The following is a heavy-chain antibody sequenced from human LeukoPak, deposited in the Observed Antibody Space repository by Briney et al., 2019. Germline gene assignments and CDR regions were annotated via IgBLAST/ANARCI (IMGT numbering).Heavy chain of an antibody. CDR1: GGSISSYY. Sequence: ETLSLTCTVSGGSISSYYWSWVRQAPGKGLEWVSAISGSGGSTYYADSVKGRFTISRDNSKNTLYLQMNSLRAEDTAVYYCAKNRHSMGSGYYYGYYYYGMDVWGQGTTVTVSS. V-gene: IGHV3-23*01. J-gene: IGHJ6*02. D-gene: IGHD3-22*01. CDR3: AKNRHSMGSGYYYGYYYYGMDV. CDR2: ISGSGGST.